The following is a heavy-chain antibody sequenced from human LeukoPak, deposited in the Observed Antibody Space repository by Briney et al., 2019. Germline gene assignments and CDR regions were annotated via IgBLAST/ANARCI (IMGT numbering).Heavy chain of an antibody. D-gene: IGHD5-12*01. V-gene: IGHV1-18*04. Sequence: ASVKVSCTASGYPFISYPITRVRQVPGQGLEWMGWISNYNGNTKSARKFQGRVTMTTDTSTNTAYMELRSLTSDDTAMYYCARVRDSGYDENDYWGQGTLVTVSS. CDR1: GYPFISYP. CDR3: ARVRDSGYDENDY. J-gene: IGHJ4*02. CDR2: ISNYNGNT.